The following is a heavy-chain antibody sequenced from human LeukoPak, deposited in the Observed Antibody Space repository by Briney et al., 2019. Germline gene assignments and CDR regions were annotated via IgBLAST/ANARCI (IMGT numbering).Heavy chain of an antibody. J-gene: IGHJ4*02. CDR1: GFTFSSYA. CDR3: AKDTELLTYSSSAFDY. Sequence: PGGSLRLSCAASGFTFSSYAMSWVRQAPRKGLEWVSAISGSGGSTYYADSVQGRFTISRDNSKNTLYLQMNSLRAEDTAVYYCAKDTELLTYSSSAFDYWGQGTLVTVSS. CDR2: ISGSGGST. V-gene: IGHV3-23*01. D-gene: IGHD6-13*01.